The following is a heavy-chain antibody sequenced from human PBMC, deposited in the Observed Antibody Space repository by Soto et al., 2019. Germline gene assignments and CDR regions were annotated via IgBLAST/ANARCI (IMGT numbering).Heavy chain of an antibody. D-gene: IGHD6-25*01. CDR2: ISSSDNTI. V-gene: IGHV3-48*03. J-gene: IGHJ4*02. Sequence: GGSLRLSCXASGFTFRTYEMNWVRQAPGKGLEWISYISSSDNTIFYADSVKGRFTISRDNAKDSLYLQMNSLRAEDTAVYYCAREGIATAGPHFDYWGQGTLVTVSS. CDR3: AREGIATAGPHFDY. CDR1: GFTFRTYE.